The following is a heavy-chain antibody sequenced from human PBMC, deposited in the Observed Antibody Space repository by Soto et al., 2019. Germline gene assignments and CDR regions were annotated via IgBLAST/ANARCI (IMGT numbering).Heavy chain of an antibody. D-gene: IGHD2-8*01. CDR2: IKGDGSKT. CDR3: TRHVTEMSRDLYFDAFDI. V-gene: IGHV3-7*05. CDR1: GFSFTNDW. J-gene: IGHJ3*02. Sequence: QLVESGGGLVQPGGSLRLSCEATGFSFTNDWMTWVRQAPGKGLEWVANIKGDGSKTSYLDSVRCRFTVSRDNAKGSPYLKINSRSTEDTALYYCTRHVTEMSRDLYFDAFDIWGQGTMVSVSS.